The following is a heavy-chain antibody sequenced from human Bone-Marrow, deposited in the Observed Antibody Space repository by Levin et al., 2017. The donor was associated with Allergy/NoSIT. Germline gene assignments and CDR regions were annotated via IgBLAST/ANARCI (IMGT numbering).Heavy chain of an antibody. D-gene: IGHD2-21*02. CDR3: ARDTELTYCGGDCFPYYFAY. CDR1: GYTFIDYY. CDR2: INPKNGDT. J-gene: IGHJ4*02. V-gene: IGHV1-2*02. Sequence: ASVKVSCKAAGYTFIDYYIHWVRQAPGQGLEWMGWINPKNGDTKHAQNFQDRLTMTRDTSINPAYMDLRALTSDDTALYCCARDTELTYCGGDCFPYYFAYWGQGTPVTVSS.